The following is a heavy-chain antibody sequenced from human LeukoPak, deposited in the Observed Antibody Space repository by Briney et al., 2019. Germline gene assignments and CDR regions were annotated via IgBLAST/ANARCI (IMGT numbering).Heavy chain of an antibody. J-gene: IGHJ4*02. Sequence: PGGSLRLSCAASGFSVTNNYMSWVCQAPGKGLEWVSVFYVGGATYYADSVKGRFTISRDNSENTLYLQMKSLRAEDTAVYYCARGDGYNFFDYWGQGTLVTVSS. CDR2: FYVGGAT. CDR3: ARGDGYNFFDY. D-gene: IGHD5-24*01. CDR1: GFSVTNNY. V-gene: IGHV3-53*01.